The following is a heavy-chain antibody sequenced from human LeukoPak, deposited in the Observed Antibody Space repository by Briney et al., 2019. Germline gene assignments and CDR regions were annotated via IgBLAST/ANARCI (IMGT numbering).Heavy chain of an antibody. J-gene: IGHJ6*02. Sequence: GGSLRLSCAASGFTFSSYAMSWVRQAPGKGLEWVSAISGSGGSTYYADSVKGRFTISRDNSKNTLYLQMNSLRAEDTAVYYCAKAVGRGLRFLEWFHYYGMDVWGQGTTVTVSS. V-gene: IGHV3-23*01. CDR2: ISGSGGST. CDR3: AKAVGRGLRFLEWFHYYGMDV. D-gene: IGHD3-3*01. CDR1: GFTFSSYA.